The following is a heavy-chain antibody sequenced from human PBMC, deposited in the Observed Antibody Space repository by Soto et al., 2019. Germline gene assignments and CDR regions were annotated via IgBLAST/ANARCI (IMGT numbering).Heavy chain of an antibody. CDR3: ANVISSGWYSHYYGRDV. D-gene: IGHD6-19*01. J-gene: IGHJ6*02. CDR2: ISGSGGST. CDR1: GFPFSSYA. Sequence: GALRRSCEASGFPFSSYAMRCVREDPGEGLEWVSAISGSGGSTYYADSVKGRFTISRDNSKNTLYLQMNSLRAEDTAVYYWANVISSGWYSHYYGRDVWGQGTTVTVS. V-gene: IGHV3-23*01.